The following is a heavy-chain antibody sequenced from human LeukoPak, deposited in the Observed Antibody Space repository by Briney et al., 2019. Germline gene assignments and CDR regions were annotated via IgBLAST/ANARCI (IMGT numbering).Heavy chain of an antibody. CDR2: ISGRGSST. J-gene: IGHJ4*02. CDR3: AKDDCSGGTCYPDY. Sequence: GGSLRLSCAASGFTFSNYAMSWVRQAPGKGLEWVSGISGRGSSTYYGDSVKGRFTISRDNSMNTLYLQMNSLRAEDTAVYYCAKDDCSGGTCYPDYWGQGTLVTVSS. CDR1: GFTFSNYA. V-gene: IGHV3-23*01. D-gene: IGHD2-15*01.